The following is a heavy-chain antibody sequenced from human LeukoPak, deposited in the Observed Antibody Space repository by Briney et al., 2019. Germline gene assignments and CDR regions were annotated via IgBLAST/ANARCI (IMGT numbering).Heavy chain of an antibody. V-gene: IGHV5-51*01. CDR2: IYPTDSDT. D-gene: IGHD6-13*01. Sequence: GESLKISCKGSGYSFSSYWIGWVRQMPGKGLEWMGIIYPTDSDTRFSPSFQGQVTISADKSISTAYLQWSSLKASDTAMYYCARLLSASGYSSSWKPFDYWGQGTLVTVSS. CDR3: ARLLSASGYSSSWKPFDY. J-gene: IGHJ4*02. CDR1: GYSFSSYW.